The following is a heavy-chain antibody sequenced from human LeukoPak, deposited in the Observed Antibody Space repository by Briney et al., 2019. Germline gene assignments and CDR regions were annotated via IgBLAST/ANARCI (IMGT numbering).Heavy chain of an antibody. Sequence: GGSLRLSCAASGFTFSSYGMHWVRQAPGKGLEWVAVIWYDGSNKYYADSVKGRFTISRDNSKSTLYLQMNSLRAEDTAVYYCAVSLPGIASGENWFGPWGQGTLVTVSS. CDR1: GFTFSSYG. J-gene: IGHJ5*02. CDR2: IWYDGSNK. D-gene: IGHD6-13*01. CDR3: AVSLPGIASGENWFGP. V-gene: IGHV3-33*01.